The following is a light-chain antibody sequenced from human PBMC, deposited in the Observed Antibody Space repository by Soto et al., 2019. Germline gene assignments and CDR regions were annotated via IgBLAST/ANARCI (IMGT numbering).Light chain of an antibody. CDR2: GAS. J-gene: IGKJ1*01. CDR3: QQYGSSSWT. V-gene: IGKV3-20*01. Sequence: EIVLTQSPGTLSLSPGERATLSCRASQSVSSSYLAWYQQKPGQAPRLLIYGASSRATGIPDRFSGSGSEIDFTLTISRLEPEDFEVYYCQQYGSSSWTFGQGTKVEIK. CDR1: QSVSSSY.